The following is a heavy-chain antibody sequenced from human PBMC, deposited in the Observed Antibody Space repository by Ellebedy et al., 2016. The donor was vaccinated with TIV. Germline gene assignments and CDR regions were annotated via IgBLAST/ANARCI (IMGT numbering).Heavy chain of an antibody. CDR3: VRAPRGQYYFDY. CDR2: INSDGSST. J-gene: IGHJ4*02. D-gene: IGHD5-12*01. Sequence: GGSLRLXXAASGFTFSSYWMHWVRQAPGKGLVWVSRINSDGSSTNYADSVKGRFTISRDNSKNTLYLEMNSLRAEDTAVYYCVRAPRGQYYFDYWGQGTLVTVSS. CDR1: GFTFSSYW. V-gene: IGHV3-74*01.